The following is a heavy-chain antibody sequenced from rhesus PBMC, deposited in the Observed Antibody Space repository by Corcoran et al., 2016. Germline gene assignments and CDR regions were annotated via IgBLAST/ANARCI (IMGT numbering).Heavy chain of an antibody. CDR1: GFTFSSYG. V-gene: IGHV3S5*01. D-gene: IGHD4-23*01. J-gene: IGHJ4*01. Sequence: EVQLVETGGGLVQPGGSLKLSCAASGFTFSSYGMSWVRQAPGKGLEWVSAMNGGGGSTYYSDSVKGRFTSSRDNSKNTLSLQMNSLRAEDTSVYYCAKGWDTVTTIDYWGQGVLVTVSS. CDR3: AKGWDTVTTIDY. CDR2: MNGGGGST.